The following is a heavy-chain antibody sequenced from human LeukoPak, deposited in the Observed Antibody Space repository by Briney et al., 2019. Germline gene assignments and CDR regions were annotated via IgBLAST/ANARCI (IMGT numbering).Heavy chain of an antibody. CDR1: GYTFTSYD. V-gene: IGHV1-8*01. CDR3: ARGLKASSWYDY. CDR2: MNPNSGNT. D-gene: IGHD6-13*01. J-gene: IGHJ4*02. Sequence: ASVKVSCKASGYTFTSYDINWVRQATGQGLGWMGWMNPNSGNTGYAQKFQGRVTMTRNTSISTAYMELSSLRSEDTAVYYCARGLKASSWYDYWGQGTLVTVSS.